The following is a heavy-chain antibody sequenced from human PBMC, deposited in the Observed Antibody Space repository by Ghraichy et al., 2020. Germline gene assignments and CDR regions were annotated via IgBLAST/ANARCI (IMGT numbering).Heavy chain of an antibody. V-gene: IGHV1-2*02. CDR1: GYTFTGYY. J-gene: IGHJ4*02. CDR3: ARDLYYDSSTHNFDY. D-gene: IGHD3-22*01. Sequence: ASVKVSCKASGYTFTGYYMHWVRQAPGQGLEWMGWINPNSGGTNYAQKFQGRVTMTRDTSISTAYMELSRLRSDDTAVYYCARDLYYDSSTHNFDYWGQGTLVTVSS. CDR2: INPNSGGT.